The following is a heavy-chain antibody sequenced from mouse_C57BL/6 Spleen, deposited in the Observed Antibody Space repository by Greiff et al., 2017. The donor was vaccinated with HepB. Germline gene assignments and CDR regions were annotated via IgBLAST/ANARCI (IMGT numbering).Heavy chain of an antibody. V-gene: IGHV1-64*01. Sequence: QVQLQQSGAELVKPGASVKLSCKASGYTFTSYWMHWVKQRPGQGLEWIGMIHPNSGSTNYNEKFKSKATLTVDKSSSPAYMQLSIMSSEDSAVYSGARVGYDGYHWYFDVWGTGTTVTVSA. CDR2: IHPNSGST. CDR3: ARVGYDGYHWYFDV. CDR1: GYTFTSYW. D-gene: IGHD2-3*01. J-gene: IGHJ1*03.